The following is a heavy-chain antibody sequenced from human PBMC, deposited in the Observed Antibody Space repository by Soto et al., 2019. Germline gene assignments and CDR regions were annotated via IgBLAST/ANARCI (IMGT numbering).Heavy chain of an antibody. V-gene: IGHV3-7*01. D-gene: IGHD3-9*01. J-gene: IGHJ5*02. CDR2: IRKDGSEK. Sequence: PGGSLRLSCVASGFTFSSYWMSWVRQAPGKGLEWVANIRKDGSEKSYVDSVKGRFTISRDNAKNSLYLQMNSLRAEDTAVYYCARSEDDILTSYYTWFHPWGQGTLVTVSS. CDR1: GFTFSSYW. CDR3: ARSEDDILTSYYTWFHP.